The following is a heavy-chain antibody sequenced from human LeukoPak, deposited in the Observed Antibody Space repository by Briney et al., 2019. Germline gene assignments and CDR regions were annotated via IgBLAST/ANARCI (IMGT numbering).Heavy chain of an antibody. CDR2: INHSGDT. CDR1: GGSFSNYY. J-gene: IGHJ4*02. D-gene: IGHD3-10*01. CDR3: HMVRGGGYFDY. Sequence: SETLSLACAVSGGSFSNYYWSCIRQSPEKGLEWIGEINHSGDTNYNPSLKSRVTISLDTSKNQFSLNLTSVTAADTAVYYCHMVRGGGYFDYWGQGTPVTVSS. V-gene: IGHV4-34*01.